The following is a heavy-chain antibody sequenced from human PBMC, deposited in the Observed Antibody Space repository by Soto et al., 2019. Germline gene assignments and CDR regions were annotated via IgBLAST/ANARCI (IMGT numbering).Heavy chain of an antibody. Sequence: GGSLRLSCTASGFTFGDYAMSWFRQAPGKGLEWVGFIRSKAYGGTTEYAASVKGRFTISRDDSKSIAYLQMNSLKTEDTAVYYCTRVSRGWELPPGFLYWGQGTLVTVSS. CDR2: IRSKAYGGTT. V-gene: IGHV3-49*03. CDR1: GFTFGDYA. D-gene: IGHD1-26*01. J-gene: IGHJ4*02. CDR3: TRVSRGWELPPGFLY.